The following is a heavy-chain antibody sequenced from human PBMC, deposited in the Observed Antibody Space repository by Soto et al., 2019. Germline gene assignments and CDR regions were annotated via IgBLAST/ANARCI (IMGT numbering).Heavy chain of an antibody. CDR3: AREVVLINPVYAWFEAYFDY. CDR2: IWYDGSNK. D-gene: IGHD2-8*01. Sequence: QVQLVESGGGVVQPGRSLRLSCAASGFTYSSYGMHWVRQAPGKGLEWVAVIWYDGSNKYYADSVKGRFTISRDNSKNTLYLQMNSLRAEDTAVYYCAREVVLINPVYAWFEAYFDYWGQGTLVTVSS. CDR1: GFTYSSYG. V-gene: IGHV3-33*01. J-gene: IGHJ4*02.